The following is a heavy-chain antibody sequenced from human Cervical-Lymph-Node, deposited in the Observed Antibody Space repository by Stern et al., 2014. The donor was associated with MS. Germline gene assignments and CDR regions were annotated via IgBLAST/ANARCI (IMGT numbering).Heavy chain of an antibody. CDR3: ARGDSEAPIYYFDY. J-gene: IGHJ4*02. CDR1: GGTFNTFA. CDR2: ITPLFDAT. V-gene: IGHV1-69*01. Sequence: QVQLVQSGAEVKKPGSSVKVSCQTSGGTFNTFAIGWARQAPGQGLEWIGGITPLFDATNYAQKFRGRLTITADESTRTVYMELSSLRFDDTAMYYCARGDSEAPIYYFDYWGQGTLVTVSS. D-gene: IGHD2-21*01.